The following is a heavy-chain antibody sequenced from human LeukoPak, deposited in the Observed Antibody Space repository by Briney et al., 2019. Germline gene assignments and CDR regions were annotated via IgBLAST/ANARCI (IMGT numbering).Heavy chain of an antibody. CDR1: GYSFTSYW. D-gene: IGHD6-13*01. V-gene: IGHV5-51*01. Sequence: GESLKISCKGSGYSFTSYWVGWVRQMPGKGLEWMGIIYPGDSDTRYSPSFQGQVTISADKSISTAYLQWGSLKASDTAMYYCARHVPSYSSSPGSIMDVWGQGTTVTVSS. CDR2: IYPGDSDT. CDR3: ARHVPSYSSSPGSIMDV. J-gene: IGHJ6*02.